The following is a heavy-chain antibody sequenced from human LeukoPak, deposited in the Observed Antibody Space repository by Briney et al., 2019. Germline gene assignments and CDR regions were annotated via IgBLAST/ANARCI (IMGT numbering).Heavy chain of an antibody. CDR3: AKAPSRAGAPANWFDP. V-gene: IGHV3-23*01. CDR1: GFTFNNHA. CDR2: ISGRADST. Sequence: TGGSLRLSCEASGFTFNNHAMTWVRQGPGKGLEWASTISGRADSTFYADSVKGRFTISRDNSKNTLYLQMNSLRAEDTAVYYCAKAPSRAGAPANWFDPWGQGTLVTVSS. D-gene: IGHD1-26*01. J-gene: IGHJ5*02.